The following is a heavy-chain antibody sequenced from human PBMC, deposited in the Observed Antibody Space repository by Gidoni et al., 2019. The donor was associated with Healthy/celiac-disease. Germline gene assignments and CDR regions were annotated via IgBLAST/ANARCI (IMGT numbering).Heavy chain of an antibody. J-gene: IGHJ6*03. D-gene: IGHD3-3*01. CDR1: GYTFPGYS. CDR2: INPNSGGT. V-gene: IGHV1-2*02. Sequence: QVQLVQSGAEVKKPGASVKVSCKASGYTFPGYSMHWVRQAPGQGLEWMGWINPNSGGTNYAQKFQGRVTMTRDTSISTAYMELSRLRSDDTAVYYCASNGDYDFWSGYYFYYMDVWGKGTTVTVSS. CDR3: ASNGDYDFWSGYYFYYMDV.